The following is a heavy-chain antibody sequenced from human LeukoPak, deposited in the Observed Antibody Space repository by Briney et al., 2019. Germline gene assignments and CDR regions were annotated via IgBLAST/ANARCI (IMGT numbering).Heavy chain of an antibody. CDR3: AKTMGAIDHDY. J-gene: IGHJ4*02. CDR2: ISGSGSST. D-gene: IGHD1-26*01. Sequence: SGGSLRLSCGASGFIYRDFGMSWVRQSPGKGLEWVSTISGSGSSTYYADSVKGRFVISRDNSKNTLYLRMNSLRAEDTAVYYCAKTMGAIDHDYWGQGTLVIVSS. CDR1: GFIYRDFG. V-gene: IGHV3-23*01.